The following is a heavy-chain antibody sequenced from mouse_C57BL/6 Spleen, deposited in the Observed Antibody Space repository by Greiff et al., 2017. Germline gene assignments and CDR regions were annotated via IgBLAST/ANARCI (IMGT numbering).Heavy chain of an antibody. CDR3: TGTCYAMDY. Sequence: GHLVESGGGLVQPGGSMKLSCVASGFTFSNYWMNWVRQSPEKGLEWVAQIRLKSDNYATHYAESVKGRFTISRDDSKSSVYLQMNNLRAEDTGIYYCTGTCYAMDYWGQGTSVTVSS. CDR2: IRLKSDNYAT. V-gene: IGHV6-3*01. J-gene: IGHJ4*01. CDR1: GFTFSNYW.